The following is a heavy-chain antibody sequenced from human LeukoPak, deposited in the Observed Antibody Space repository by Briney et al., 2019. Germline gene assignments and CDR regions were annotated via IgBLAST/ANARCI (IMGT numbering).Heavy chain of an antibody. CDR2: IIPIFGTA. CDR3: ARDLCSSTSCDEGFDP. V-gene: IGHV1-69*13. J-gene: IGHJ5*02. CDR1: GGTFSSYA. Sequence: SVTVSCKASGGTFSSYAISWVGQAPRQGLGWMGGIIPIFGTAHYAQKFQGRVRITADESTSTAYMELSSLRSEDTAVYYCARDLCSSTSCDEGFDPWGQGTLVTVSS. D-gene: IGHD2-2*01.